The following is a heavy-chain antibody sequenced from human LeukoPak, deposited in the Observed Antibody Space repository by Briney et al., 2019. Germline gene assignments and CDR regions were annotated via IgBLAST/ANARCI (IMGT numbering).Heavy chain of an antibody. Sequence: SQTLSLTCTVSGGSISSGGYYWSWIRQHPGKGLEWIGYIYYSGSTNYNPSLKSRVTISVDTSKNQFSLKLSSVTAADTAVYYCARLRYFDWFFDYWGQGTLVTVSS. CDR1: GGSISSGGYY. D-gene: IGHD3-9*01. CDR2: IYYSGST. V-gene: IGHV4-31*03. J-gene: IGHJ4*02. CDR3: ARLRYFDWFFDY.